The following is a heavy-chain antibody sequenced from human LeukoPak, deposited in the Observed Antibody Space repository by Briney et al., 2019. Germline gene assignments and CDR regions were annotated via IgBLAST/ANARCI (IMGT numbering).Heavy chain of an antibody. V-gene: IGHV3-7*01. Sequence: PGGSLRLSCADSGYTFSNYWMSWVRQAPGKGLEWVANIKQDGSEKFYVDSVKGRFTISRDNAKKSLYLQMNSLRVEDTAVYYCARVQGSSGPGIFEYWGQGTLVTVSS. J-gene: IGHJ4*02. CDR2: IKQDGSEK. D-gene: IGHD6-19*01. CDR1: GYTFSNYW. CDR3: ARVQGSSGPGIFEY.